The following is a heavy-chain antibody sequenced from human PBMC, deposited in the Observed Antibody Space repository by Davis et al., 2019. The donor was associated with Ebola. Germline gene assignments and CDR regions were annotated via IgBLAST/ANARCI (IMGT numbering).Heavy chain of an antibody. CDR2: ISPSGGST. D-gene: IGHD3-10*01. V-gene: IGHV3-23*01. CDR3: AKRGGEYSYYGMDV. J-gene: IGHJ6*02. CDR1: GFSVSSNY. Sequence: GGSLRLSCAASGFSVSSNYMTWVRQAPGKGLEWVSAISPSGGSTYYADSVKGRLTISRDNSMTTLYLQMNSLRAEDTAVYFCAKRGGEYSYYGMDVWGQGTTVTVSS.